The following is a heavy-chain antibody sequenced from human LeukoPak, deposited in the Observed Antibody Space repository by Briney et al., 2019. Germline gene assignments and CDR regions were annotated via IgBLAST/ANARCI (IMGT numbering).Heavy chain of an antibody. Sequence: SGTLFLTCAVSGGSISSGRWWSWVRQPPGKGLEWIGETYHGGSTNYNPSLKSRVIISVDKSRNQFSLELRSVTAADTAVYYCARGEEYGSKTVHFDYWGQGILVTVSS. CDR1: GGSISSGRW. V-gene: IGHV4-4*02. J-gene: IGHJ4*02. CDR3: ARGEEYGSKTVHFDY. D-gene: IGHD3-10*01. CDR2: TYHGGST.